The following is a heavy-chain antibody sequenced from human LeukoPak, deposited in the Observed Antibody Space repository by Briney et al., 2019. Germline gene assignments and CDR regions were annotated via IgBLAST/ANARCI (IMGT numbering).Heavy chain of an antibody. CDR3: ARGGVYNYGRIDS. CDR2: IYYSGGT. CDR1: GGSISSHY. V-gene: IGHV4-59*11. J-gene: IGHJ4*02. Sequence: SETLSLTCTVSGGSISSHYWSWFRQPPGKGLEWIGYIYYSGGTNYNPSLKSRVTISVDTSKNQFSLRLSSVTAADTAVYYCARGGVYNYGRIDSWGQGALVTVSS. D-gene: IGHD5-18*01.